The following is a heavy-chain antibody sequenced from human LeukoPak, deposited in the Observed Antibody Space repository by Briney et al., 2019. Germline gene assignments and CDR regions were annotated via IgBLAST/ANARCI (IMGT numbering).Heavy chain of an antibody. V-gene: IGHV4-39*07. Sequence: SETLSLTCTVSGGSISSSSYYWGWIRQPPGKGLEWIGSIYYSGSTYYNPSLKSRVTISVDTSKNQFSLKLSSVTAADTAVYYCARDSTTVEFDYWGQGTLVTVSS. J-gene: IGHJ4*02. CDR1: GGSISSSSYY. CDR3: ARDSTTVEFDY. D-gene: IGHD4-23*01. CDR2: IYYSGST.